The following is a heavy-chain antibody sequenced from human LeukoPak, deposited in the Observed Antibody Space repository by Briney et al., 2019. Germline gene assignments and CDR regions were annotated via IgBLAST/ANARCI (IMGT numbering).Heavy chain of an antibody. V-gene: IGHV5-10-1*01. D-gene: IGHD5-12*01. CDR2: LDPSDSHT. CDR3: ARRWSGYDLGWFDL. J-gene: IGHJ5*02. Sequence: KLGESLKISCKGSGYSFTNYWITWVRQMPGEGLEWMERLDPSDSHTNFGPSFQGHVTMSADKSITTAFLQWSSLEASDTATYYCARRWSGYDLGWFDLWGQGTLVTVSS. CDR1: GYSFTNYW.